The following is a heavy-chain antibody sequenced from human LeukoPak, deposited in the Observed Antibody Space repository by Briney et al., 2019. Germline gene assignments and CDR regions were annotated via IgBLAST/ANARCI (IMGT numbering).Heavy chain of an antibody. CDR3: ARCDPYYFDS. V-gene: IGHV4-59*08. J-gene: IGHJ4*02. Sequence: PSETLSLTCTVSGGSTSSYFWSWIRQPPGKGLEWIGHISYIGNTNYNTSLKSRPTMSIDTSKKQFSLKLSAVTAADTAVYYCARCDPYYFDSWGQGTLVTVSS. CDR1: GGSTSSYF. CDR2: ISYIGNT. D-gene: IGHD2-21*02.